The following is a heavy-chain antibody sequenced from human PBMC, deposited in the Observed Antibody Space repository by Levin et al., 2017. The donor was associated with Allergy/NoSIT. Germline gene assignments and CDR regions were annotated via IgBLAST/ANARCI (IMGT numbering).Heavy chain of an antibody. V-gene: IGHV3-23*01. Sequence: PGGSLRLSCAASGFTFSTYAMSWVRQAPGKGLEWVSGISYSGGSTYYADSVKGRFTISRDNSRKTLYLQMNSLRAEDTALYYCAKGGNCGSGSCYGYYYMDVWGKGTTVTVSS. D-gene: IGHD2-2*01. CDR2: ISYSGGST. CDR3: AKGGNCGSGSCYGYYYMDV. CDR1: GFTFSTYA. J-gene: IGHJ6*03.